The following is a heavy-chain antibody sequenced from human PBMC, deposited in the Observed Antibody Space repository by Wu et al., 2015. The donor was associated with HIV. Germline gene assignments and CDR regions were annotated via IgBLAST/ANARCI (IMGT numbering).Heavy chain of an antibody. CDR2: INPVFGTT. D-gene: IGHD6-19*01. CDR3: ARDWDSAGWYYFDI. V-gene: IGHV1-69*05. CDR1: GGTFSNYA. J-gene: IGHJ4*02. Sequence: QVQLVQSGAEVKKPGSSVKVSCKASGGTFSNYAINWVRQAPGQGLEWMGGINPVFGTTNYAQRFQGRVTITTDRSTDTAYMELTGLRFEDTAIYYCARDWDSAGWYYFDIWGQGTLVTVSS.